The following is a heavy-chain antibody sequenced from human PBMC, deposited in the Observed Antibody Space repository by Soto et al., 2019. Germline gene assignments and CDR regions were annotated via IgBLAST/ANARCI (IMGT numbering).Heavy chain of an antibody. CDR1: GGTFNNNA. Sequence: VQLVQSGAEVKKPGSSVKVSCKASGGTFNNNAISWVRQAPGQGLEWMGGIMPIFGASKYAQKFQGRVTITAAESASTVYMELNSLTSEDTAVYYCATDAGGLYSGGGCPFDPWGQGTLVTVSS. V-gene: IGHV1-69*01. D-gene: IGHD2-15*01. CDR3: ATDAGGLYSGGGCPFDP. CDR2: IMPIFGAS. J-gene: IGHJ5*02.